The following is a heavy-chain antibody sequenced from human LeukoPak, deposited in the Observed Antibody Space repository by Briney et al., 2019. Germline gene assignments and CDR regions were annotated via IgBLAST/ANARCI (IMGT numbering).Heavy chain of an antibody. Sequence: GASVKVSCKASGGTFSSYAISWVRQAPGQGLEWMGGIIPIFGTANYAQKFQGRVTITTDESTSTAYMELSSLRSEDTAVYYCARDSGQYRYASYWGQGTLVTVSS. CDR1: GGTFSSYA. V-gene: IGHV1-69*05. CDR2: IIPIFGTA. D-gene: IGHD5-18*01. J-gene: IGHJ4*02. CDR3: ARDSGQYRYASY.